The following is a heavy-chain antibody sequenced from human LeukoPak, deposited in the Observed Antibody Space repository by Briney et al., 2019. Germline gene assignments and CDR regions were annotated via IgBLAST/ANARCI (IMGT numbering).Heavy chain of an antibody. D-gene: IGHD1-7*01. V-gene: IGHV3-33*01. CDR1: GCTFSSYG. CDR2: IWYDGSNK. CDR3: ARELSSVPGTCYYGMDV. J-gene: IGHJ6*02. Sequence: GGSLRLSCAASGCTFSSYGMHWVRQAPGKGLEWVAVIWYDGSNKYYADSVKGRFTISRDNSKNTLYLQMNSLRAEDTAVYYCARELSSVPGTCYYGMDVWGQGTTVTVSS.